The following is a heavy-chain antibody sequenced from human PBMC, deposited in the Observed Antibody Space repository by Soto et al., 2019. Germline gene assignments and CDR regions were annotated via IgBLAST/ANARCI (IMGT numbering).Heavy chain of an antibody. CDR2: IYYSGST. J-gene: IGHJ5*02. Sequence: SETLSLTCTVSGGSISSYYWSWIRQPPGKGLEWIGYIYYSGSTNYNPSLKSRVTISVDTSKNQFSLKLSSVTAADTAVYYCARGDVVVPAATIPRNWFDPWGQGTLVTVSS. CDR3: ARGDVVVPAATIPRNWFDP. V-gene: IGHV4-59*08. CDR1: GGSISSYY. D-gene: IGHD2-2*01.